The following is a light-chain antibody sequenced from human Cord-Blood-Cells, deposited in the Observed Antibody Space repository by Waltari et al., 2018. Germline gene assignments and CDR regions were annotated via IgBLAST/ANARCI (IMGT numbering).Light chain of an antibody. CDR2: EGS. CDR3: CSYAGSSTWV. V-gene: IGLV2-23*01. J-gene: IGLJ3*02. CDR1: SRDVGSYNL. Sequence: QSALTQPASVSGSPGQPITISCTGTSRDVGSYNLVAWYQPHPGKAPKLMIYEGSKRPSGVSNRFSGSKSGNTASLTISGLQAEDEADYYCCSYAGSSTWVFGGGTKLTVL.